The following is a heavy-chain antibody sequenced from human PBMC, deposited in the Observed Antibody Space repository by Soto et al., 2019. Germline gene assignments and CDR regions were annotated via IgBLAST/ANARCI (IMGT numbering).Heavy chain of an antibody. CDR1: GGPISSYY. J-gene: IGHJ6*03. V-gene: IGHV4-59*08. CDR3: ARGYDFWSGYPNYYYYYYMDV. CDR2: IYYSGST. D-gene: IGHD3-3*01. Sequence: PSETLSLTCTVSGGPISSYYWSWIRQPPGKGLEWIGYIYYSGSTNYNPSLKSRVTISVDTSKNQFSLKLSSVTAADTAVYYCARGYDFWSGYPNYYYYYYMDVWGKGTTVTVSS.